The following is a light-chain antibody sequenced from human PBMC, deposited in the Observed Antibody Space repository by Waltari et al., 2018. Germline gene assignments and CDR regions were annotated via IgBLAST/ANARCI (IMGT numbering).Light chain of an antibody. CDR2: WAS. J-gene: IGKJ1*01. CDR3: QQYYSSPQT. CDR1: QSVLSRSNNKNY. Sequence: DIVLTQSPDSLPVSLGERATINSKSRQSVLSRSNNKNYLAWYQQKPGQPPKLLIYWASTRESGVPDRFSGSGSGTDFTLTISSLQAEDVAVYYCQQYYSSPQTFGQGTKVEIK. V-gene: IGKV4-1*01.